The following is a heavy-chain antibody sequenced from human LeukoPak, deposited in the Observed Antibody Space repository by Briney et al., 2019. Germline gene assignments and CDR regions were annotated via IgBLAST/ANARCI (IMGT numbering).Heavy chain of an antibody. J-gene: IGHJ4*02. CDR1: GGTFSIYA. Sequence: SVKVSCKASGGTFSIYAISWVRQAPGQGLEWMGGIIPIFCTANYAQKFQGRVTITADESTSTAYMELSSLRSEDTAVYYCARDAEMATITWVYWGQGTLVTVSS. CDR3: ARDAEMATITWVY. V-gene: IGHV1-69*13. CDR2: IIPIFCTA. D-gene: IGHD5-24*01.